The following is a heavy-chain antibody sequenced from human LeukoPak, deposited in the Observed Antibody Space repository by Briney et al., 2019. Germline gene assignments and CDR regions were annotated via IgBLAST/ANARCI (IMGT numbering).Heavy chain of an antibody. D-gene: IGHD3-22*01. Sequence: SETLSLTCTVSGGSISSYYWSWIRQPPGKGLEWIGYIYYRSTNYNPSLKSRVTISIDTSKNQLSLKLSSVTAADTAEYYCAGHYDNDGYYYAHFDYWGQGTLVTVSS. CDR1: GGSISSYY. V-gene: IGHV4-59*08. J-gene: IGHJ4*02. CDR2: IYYRST. CDR3: AGHYDNDGYYYAHFDY.